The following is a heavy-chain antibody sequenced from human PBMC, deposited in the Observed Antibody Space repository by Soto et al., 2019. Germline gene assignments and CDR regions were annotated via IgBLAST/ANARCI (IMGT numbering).Heavy chain of an antibody. CDR3: AREGSVTGIAVIDN. J-gene: IGHJ4*02. V-gene: IGHV3-33*01. CDR1: GFNFSNYA. Sequence: QVQLVESGGGVVQPGRSLRLSCAASGFNFSNYAMHWVRHAPGKGLEWVAVVWSDGAKQDYADSVKGRFSMSRDNCKNALSLQMSSRRVEDTDVYYCAREGSVTGIAVIDNCGQGTLATVSS. CDR2: VWSDGAKQ. D-gene: IGHD6-19*01.